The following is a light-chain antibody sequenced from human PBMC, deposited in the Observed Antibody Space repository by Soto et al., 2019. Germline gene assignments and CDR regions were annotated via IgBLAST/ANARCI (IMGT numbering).Light chain of an antibody. J-gene: IGKJ4*01. V-gene: IGKV1-6*02. CDR2: AAS. Sequence: AIQMTQSPSSLSASVGDRVTITCRASQGITDDLNWYQQKPGKAPKLLIYAASSSQTGVPPRFSGSGSGTDFILTISRLQPEDFATYYCQQDHSYPFTFGGGTKVEIK. CDR1: QGITDD. CDR3: QQDHSYPFT.